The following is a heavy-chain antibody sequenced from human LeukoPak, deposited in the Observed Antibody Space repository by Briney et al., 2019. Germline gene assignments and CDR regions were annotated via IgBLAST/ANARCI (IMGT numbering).Heavy chain of an antibody. V-gene: IGHV4-59*01. D-gene: IGHD1-26*01. J-gene: IGHJ5*02. CDR2: IDYSGST. CDR3: ARSGPSGSYYNWFDP. CDR1: GGSISSYY. Sequence: PSETLSLTCTIAGGSISSYYWSWILHPPGKGLDWIGYIDYSGSTNYNPSLKSRVTISVDTSKNQFSLSLSSVIAADTAVYYCARSGPSGSYYNWFDPWGQGTLVTVSS.